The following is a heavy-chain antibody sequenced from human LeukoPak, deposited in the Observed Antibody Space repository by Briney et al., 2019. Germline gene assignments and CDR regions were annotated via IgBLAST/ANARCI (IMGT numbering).Heavy chain of an antibody. CDR1: GGSISSGDYY. CDR3: ALTEVVAATPYY. CDR2: IYYSGST. D-gene: IGHD2-15*01. V-gene: IGHV4-30-4*08. J-gene: IGHJ4*02. Sequence: SQTLSLTCTVSGGSISSGDYYWGWIRQPPGKGLEWIGYIYYSGSTYYNPSLKSRVTISVDTSKNQFSLKLSSVTAADTAVYYCALTEVVAATPYYWGQGTLVTVSS.